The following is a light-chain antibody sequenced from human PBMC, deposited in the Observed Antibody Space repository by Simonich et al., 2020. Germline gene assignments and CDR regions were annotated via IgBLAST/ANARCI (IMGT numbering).Light chain of an antibody. CDR1: QGISSY. V-gene: IGKV1-8*01. Sequence: AIRMTQSPSSLSASTGDRVTITCRASQGISSYLAWYQKKPGKAPKLLIYAASTLQSGVPSRFSGSGSGTYFTLTISCLQSEDFATSYCQQYNSYSPSYTFGPGTKVDIK. J-gene: IGKJ3*01. CDR3: QQYNSYSPSYT. CDR2: AAS.